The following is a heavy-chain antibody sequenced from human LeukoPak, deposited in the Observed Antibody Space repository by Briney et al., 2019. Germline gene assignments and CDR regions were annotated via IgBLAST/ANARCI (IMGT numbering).Heavy chain of an antibody. V-gene: IGHV4-31*03. CDR2: IYYSGST. Sequence: SETLSLTCTVSGGSISSGGYYWSWIRQHPGKGLEWIGYIYYSGSTYYNPSLKSRVTISVDTSKNQFSLKLSSVTAADTAVYYWARVASGYEGNWFDPWGQGTLVTVSS. CDR3: ARVASGYEGNWFDP. D-gene: IGHD5-12*01. CDR1: GGSISSGGYY. J-gene: IGHJ5*02.